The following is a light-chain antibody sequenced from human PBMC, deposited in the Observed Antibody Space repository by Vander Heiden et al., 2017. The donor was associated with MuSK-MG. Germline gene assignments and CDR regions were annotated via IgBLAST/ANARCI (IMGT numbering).Light chain of an antibody. CDR1: GSDVGGYNN. J-gene: IGLJ1*01. Sequence: QSALTQPRSVSGSPGQSVTISCAGTGSDVGGYNNVSWYQHHPGKAADLTIYEVSKRSSGVPDRLSGSKSGNTASLTISGLQAEDEADYYCCSYAVSYTFVFGTGTKVTVL. V-gene: IGLV2-11*01. CDR3: CSYAVSYTFV. CDR2: EVS.